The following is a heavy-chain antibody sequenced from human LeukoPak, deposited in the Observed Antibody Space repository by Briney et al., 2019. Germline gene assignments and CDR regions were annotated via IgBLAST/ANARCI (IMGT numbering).Heavy chain of an antibody. CDR2: IKQDGSET. J-gene: IGHJ4*02. CDR3: ARQRGSGCLDY. D-gene: IGHD6-19*01. CDR1: RVTLSDYW. V-gene: IGHV3-7*01. Sequence: GVSLRLSCAASRVTLSDYWMSWVRQAPGKGLEWVANIKQDGSETYYVDSVKGRFTISRDNAKNSLSLQMNGLRAEDTAVYYCARQRGSGCLDYWGQGTLVTVSS.